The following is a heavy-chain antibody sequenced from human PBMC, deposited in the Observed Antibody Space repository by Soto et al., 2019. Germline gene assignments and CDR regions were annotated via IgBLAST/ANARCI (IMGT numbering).Heavy chain of an antibody. CDR2: ISSSSSYI. D-gene: IGHD3-22*01. Sequence: GGSLRLSCAASGFTFSSYGMNWVRQAPGKGLEWVSSISSSSSYIYYADSVKGRFTISRDNAKNSLYLQMNSLRAEDTAVYYCASGDYYDSSGYYYIDNYWGQGTLVTVSS. J-gene: IGHJ4*02. V-gene: IGHV3-21*01. CDR1: GFTFSSYG. CDR3: ASGDYYDSSGYYYIDNY.